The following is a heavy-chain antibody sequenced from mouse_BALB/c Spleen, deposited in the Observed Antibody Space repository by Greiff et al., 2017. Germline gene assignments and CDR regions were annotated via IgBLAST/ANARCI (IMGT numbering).Heavy chain of an antibody. V-gene: IGHV5-9-4*01. CDR2: ISSGGSYT. CDR3: ARDGNYSNWYFDV. Sequence: EVMLVESGGGLVKPGGSLKLSCAASGFTFSSYAMSWVRQSPEKRLEWVAEISSGGSYTYYPDTVTGRFTISRDNAKNTLYLEMSSLRSEDTAMYYCARDGNYSNWYFDVWGAGTTLTVSS. J-gene: IGHJ1*01. D-gene: IGHD2-1*01. CDR1: GFTFSSYA.